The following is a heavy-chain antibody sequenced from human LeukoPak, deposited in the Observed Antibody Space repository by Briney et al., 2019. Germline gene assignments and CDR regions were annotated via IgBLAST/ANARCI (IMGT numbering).Heavy chain of an antibody. Sequence: ASVKVSCKASGYIFTDCYMHWVRQAPGQGLEWMGWIKPNSGGTNYAQKFQGRVTITADESTSTAYMELSSLRSEDTAVYYCARRNGDSLANWFDPWGQGTLVTVSS. J-gene: IGHJ5*02. CDR1: GYIFTDCY. V-gene: IGHV1-2*02. D-gene: IGHD4-17*01. CDR2: IKPNSGGT. CDR3: ARRNGDSLANWFDP.